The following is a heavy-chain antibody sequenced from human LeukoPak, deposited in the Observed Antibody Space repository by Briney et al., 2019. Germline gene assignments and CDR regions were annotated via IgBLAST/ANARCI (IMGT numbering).Heavy chain of an antibody. J-gene: IGHJ6*02. CDR1: GGSFSGYY. CDR2: INHSGST. D-gene: IGHD3-10*01. Sequence: SETLSLTCAVYGGSFSGYYWSWIRQPPGKGLEWIGEINHSGSTNYNPSLKSRVTISVDTSKNRFSLKLSSVTAADTAVYYCARWKSLGITMVRGVIQTTYYYGMDVWGQGTTVTVSS. CDR3: ARWKSLGITMVRGVIQTTYYYGMDV. V-gene: IGHV4-34*01.